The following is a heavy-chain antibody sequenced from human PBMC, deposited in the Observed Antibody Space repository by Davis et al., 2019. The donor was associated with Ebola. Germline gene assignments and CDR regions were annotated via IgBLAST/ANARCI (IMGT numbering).Heavy chain of an antibody. D-gene: IGHD3-10*01. CDR1: GGYFSGNY. J-gene: IGHJ6*02. V-gene: IGHV4-34*01. CDR3: ARHVASLLWFGEVPHYYGMDV. Sequence: SETLSLTCAGYGGYFSGNYCSWVRQPPGTGLEWIGEINHSGSTNYNPSLKSRVTISVDTSKNQFSLKLSSVTAADTAVYYCARHVASLLWFGEVPHYYGMDVWGQGTTVTVSS. CDR2: INHSGST.